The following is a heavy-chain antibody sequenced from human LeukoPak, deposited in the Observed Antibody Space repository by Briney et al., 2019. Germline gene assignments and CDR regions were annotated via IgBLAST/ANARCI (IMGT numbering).Heavy chain of an antibody. CDR3: AKVHAIFGVVDHSYDY. Sequence: GGSLRLSCAASGFTFSSYSMNWVRQAPGKGLEWVSSISSSSSYIYYADSVKGRFTISRDNAKNSLYLQMNSLRAEDTAVYYCAKVHAIFGVVDHSYDYWGQGTLVTVSS. D-gene: IGHD3-3*01. V-gene: IGHV3-21*01. J-gene: IGHJ4*02. CDR2: ISSSSSYI. CDR1: GFTFSSYS.